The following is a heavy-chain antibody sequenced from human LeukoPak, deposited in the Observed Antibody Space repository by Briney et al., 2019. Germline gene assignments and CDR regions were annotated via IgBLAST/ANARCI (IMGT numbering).Heavy chain of an antibody. D-gene: IGHD2-2*01. J-gene: IGHJ4*02. CDR3: ARAPITSPFYFDY. CDR1: GFAFDEHG. Sequence: GGSLRLSCTASGFAFDEHGMSWVRQVPGKGLEWVSGINWSGGSTGYADPLRGRFTISRDNAKNSLYLQMGSLRAEDTALYCCARAPITSPFYFDYWGQGTLVTVSS. CDR2: INWSGGST. V-gene: IGHV3-20*04.